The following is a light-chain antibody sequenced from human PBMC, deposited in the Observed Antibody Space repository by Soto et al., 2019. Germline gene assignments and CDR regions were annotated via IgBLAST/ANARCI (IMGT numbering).Light chain of an antibody. CDR2: GSS. CDR1: QSVSSSF. Sequence: EIVLTLSPGTLSLSPGERATLSCRASQSVSSSFFSWYQQTPGQPPRLLIYGSSSRATSIAEMFSGSACGTYFTLIISRLEPEVFALYYCQQYGSSPRTFGQGTKLEIK. J-gene: IGKJ2*02. V-gene: IGKV3-20*01. CDR3: QQYGSSPRT.